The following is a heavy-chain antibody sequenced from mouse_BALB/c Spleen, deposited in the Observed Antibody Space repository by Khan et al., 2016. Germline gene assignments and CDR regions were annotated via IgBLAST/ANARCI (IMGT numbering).Heavy chain of an antibody. D-gene: IGHD2-1*01. CDR3: ARGDDGNYDYAMDY. CDR1: GYTFTSYW. J-gene: IGHJ4*01. CDR2: IYHGDGDT. V-gene: IGHV1-87*01. Sequence: QVQLQQSGAELARPGASVKLSCKASGYTFTSYWMQWVKQRPGQGLEWIGAIYHGDGDTRYTQKFKGKATLTADKSSCTAYMKLSSLASEDSAVYYCARGDDGNYDYAMDYWGQGTSVTVSS.